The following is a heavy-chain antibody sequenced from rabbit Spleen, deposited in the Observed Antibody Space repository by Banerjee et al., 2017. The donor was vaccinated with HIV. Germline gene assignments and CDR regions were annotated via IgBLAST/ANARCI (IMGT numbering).Heavy chain of an antibody. CDR2: INIATGKS. J-gene: IGHJ4*01. CDR1: GVSFSDKDV. Sequence: LQESGGGLVKPEGSLTLTCKASGVSFSDKDVMCWVRQAPGKGLEWITCINIATGKSVYASWVSGRFTISRTSSTTVTLRMTSLTAADRATYFCARDLVGVIGWNFYLWGPGTLVTVS. V-gene: IGHV1S45*01. D-gene: IGHD1-1*01. CDR3: ARDLVGVIGWNFYL.